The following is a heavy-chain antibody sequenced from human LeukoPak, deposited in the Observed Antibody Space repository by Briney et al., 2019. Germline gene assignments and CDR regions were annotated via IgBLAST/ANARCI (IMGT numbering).Heavy chain of an antibody. CDR1: GFTFSSYW. CDR3: ARDQFSGYYDY. J-gene: IGHJ4*02. CDR2: IKEDGTEK. D-gene: IGHD3-22*01. V-gene: IGHV3-7*01. Sequence: PGGSLRLSCAASGFTFSSYWMTWVRQAPTKGLEWVANIKEDGTEKFYVDSVKGRFTISRNNAKNSLYLQINRLRAEDTAVYYCARDQFSGYYDYWGQGTLVTVSS.